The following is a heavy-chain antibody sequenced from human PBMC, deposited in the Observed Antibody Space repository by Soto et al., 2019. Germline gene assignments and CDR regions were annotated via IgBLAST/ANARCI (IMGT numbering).Heavy chain of an antibody. V-gene: IGHV3-23*01. D-gene: IGHD6-13*01. J-gene: IGHJ6*03. CDR1: GFSRSSYA. CDR3: AKEDFYSSSWYPYYMDV. Sequence: GGSVRLGGAASGFSRSSYAMSWVRQAPGKGVDWVSAISGSGGSTYYADSVKGRFTISRDNSKNTLYLQMNSLRAEDTAVYYCAKEDFYSSSWYPYYMDVWGTAPPVTVSS. CDR2: ISGSGGST.